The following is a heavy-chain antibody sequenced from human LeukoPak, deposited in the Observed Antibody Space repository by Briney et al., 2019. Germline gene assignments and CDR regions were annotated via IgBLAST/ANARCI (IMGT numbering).Heavy chain of an antibody. CDR1: GYTFTSYG. J-gene: IGHJ5*02. CDR2: ISAYNGNT. V-gene: IGHV1-18*01. D-gene: IGHD2-2*01. CDR3: ARSRPVVPAANNWFDP. Sequence: ASVKVSCKASGYTFTSYGISWVRQAPGQGLEWMGWISAYNGNTNYAQKLQGRVTMTTDTSTSTAYMELRGLRSDDTAVYYCARSRPVVPAANNWFDPWGQGTLVTVSS.